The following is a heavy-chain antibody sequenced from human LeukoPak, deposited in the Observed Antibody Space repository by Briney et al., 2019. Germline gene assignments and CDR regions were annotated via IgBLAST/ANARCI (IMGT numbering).Heavy chain of an antibody. J-gene: IGHJ4*02. CDR3: VRDMGYYDKV. Sequence: GGSLRLSCATSGFTFSTSWMHWVRQAPGKGLVWVSRINTDGNTRDYADSVKGRFTISRDNAKNTLYLQMNSLRTDDTAVYYCVRDMGYYDKVWGQGTLVTVSS. CDR2: INTDGNTR. V-gene: IGHV3-74*01. D-gene: IGHD3-22*01. CDR1: GFTFSTSW.